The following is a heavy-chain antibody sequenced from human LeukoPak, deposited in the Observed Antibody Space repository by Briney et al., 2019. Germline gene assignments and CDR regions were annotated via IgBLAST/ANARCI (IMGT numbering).Heavy chain of an antibody. CDR2: ITSDGNIK. CDR3: ARGLPGSYTAYY. D-gene: IGHD1-26*01. V-gene: IGHV3-30*03. CDR1: GFTFSSYW. Sequence: GGSLRLSCAASGFTFSSYWMSWVRQAPGKWLQWVAAITSDGNIKRYADSVRGRFTISRDNSKNTLYLQMSSLRGEDTAVYYCARGLPGSYTAYYWGQGTLVTVSS. J-gene: IGHJ4*02.